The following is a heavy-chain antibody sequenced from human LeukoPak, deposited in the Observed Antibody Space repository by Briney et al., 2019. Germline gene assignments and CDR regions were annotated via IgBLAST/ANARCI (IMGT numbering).Heavy chain of an antibody. CDR3: AREPIVGATTGLNNY. V-gene: IGHV4-61*02. CDR1: GGSISSGSYY. D-gene: IGHD1-26*01. J-gene: IGHJ4*02. CDR2: IYTSGST. Sequence: SQTLSLTCTVSGGSISSGSYYWSWIRQPAGKGLEWIGRIYTSGSTNYNPSLKSRVTISVDTSKNQFSLKLSSVTAADTAVYYCAREPIVGATTGLNNYWGQGTLVTVSS.